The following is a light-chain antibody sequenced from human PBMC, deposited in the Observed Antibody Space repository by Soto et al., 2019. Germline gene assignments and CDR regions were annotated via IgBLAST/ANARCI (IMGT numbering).Light chain of an antibody. V-gene: IGKV3-20*01. J-gene: IGKJ5*01. CDR1: QSVSSY. CDR2: DAY. Sequence: EIVLTQSPAALSLSPGERATLSCRASQSVSSYLAWYQQKPGQAPRLLIYDAYKRPTGIPARFSGSGSGTDFTLTISRLEPEDFAVYYCQQYGSSPPITFGQGTRLEI. CDR3: QQYGSSPPIT.